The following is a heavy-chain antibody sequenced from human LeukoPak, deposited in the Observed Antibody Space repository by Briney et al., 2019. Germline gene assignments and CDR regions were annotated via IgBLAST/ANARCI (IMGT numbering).Heavy chain of an antibody. D-gene: IGHD2-15*01. J-gene: IGHJ5*02. CDR2: ISNYNGNT. V-gene: IGHV1-18*01. CDR1: GYTFTDYA. CDR3: ARTVVATNRWFDP. Sequence: ASVKVSCKASGYTFTDYAISWVRQAPGQGLEWMGWISNYNGNTNYAQKLQGRVTMTTDTSTNTAYMELRSLRSDDTAVYYCARTVVATNRWFDPWGQGTLVTVSS.